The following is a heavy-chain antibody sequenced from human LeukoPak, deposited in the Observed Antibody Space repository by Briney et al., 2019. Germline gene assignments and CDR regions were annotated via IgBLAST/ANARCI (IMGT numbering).Heavy chain of an antibody. Sequence: GGSLRLSCAASGFSFSSDAMSWVRQAPGKGLEWVSSISSSGGSTYYADSVKGRFTISRDNSKNTLYLQMYSLRAEDTAVYYCAKAPPYCGGDCYSDYWGQGTLVTVSS. J-gene: IGHJ4*02. CDR1: GFSFSSDA. CDR2: ISSSGGST. CDR3: AKAPPYCGGDCYSDY. V-gene: IGHV3-23*01. D-gene: IGHD2-21*02.